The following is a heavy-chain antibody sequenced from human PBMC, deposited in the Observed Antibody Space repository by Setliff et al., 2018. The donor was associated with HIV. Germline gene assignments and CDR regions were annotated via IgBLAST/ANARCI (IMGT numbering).Heavy chain of an antibody. CDR3: ARLDTIMLYSDC. D-gene: IGHD3-16*01. V-gene: IGHV4-38-2*01. CDR2: IYQSGST. J-gene: IGHJ4*02. CDR1: GYSISSEYY. Sequence: SETLSLTCAVSGYSISSEYYWGWFRQPPGKGLEYIGSIYQSGSTYCSPSLKSRVSMSIDTSKDQFSLRLKSLTASDTAVYYCARLDTIMLYSDCWGQGTLVTVSS.